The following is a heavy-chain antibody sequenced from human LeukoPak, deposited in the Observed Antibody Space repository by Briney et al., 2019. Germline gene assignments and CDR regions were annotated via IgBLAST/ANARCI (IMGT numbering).Heavy chain of an antibody. CDR1: GYTFTGYY. CDR3: ARGLEITMIVVVITS. Sequence: GASVKVSCKASGYTFTGYYMHWVRQAPGQGLGWMGWINPNSGGTNYAQKFQGRVTMTRDTSISTAYMELSRLRSDDTAVYYCARGLEITMIVVVITSWGQGTLVTVSS. CDR2: INPNSGGT. J-gene: IGHJ5*02. V-gene: IGHV1-2*02. D-gene: IGHD3-22*01.